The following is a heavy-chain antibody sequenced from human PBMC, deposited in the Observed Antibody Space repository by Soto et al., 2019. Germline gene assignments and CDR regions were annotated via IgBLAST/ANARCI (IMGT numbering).Heavy chain of an antibody. CDR3: ATSYGSGYRAFDF. V-gene: IGHV1-69*02. D-gene: IGHD3-10*01. Sequence: QVHLVQSGADVKKPGSSVKVSCKASGDTFNFYTINWVRQAPGLGLEWMGRFNPILTMSNYAQKFEGRVRITADKSTSTAYMELSRLRAEDTAMYYCATSYGSGYRAFDFWGQGALVTVSS. CDR1: GDTFNFYT. CDR2: FNPILTMS. J-gene: IGHJ4*02.